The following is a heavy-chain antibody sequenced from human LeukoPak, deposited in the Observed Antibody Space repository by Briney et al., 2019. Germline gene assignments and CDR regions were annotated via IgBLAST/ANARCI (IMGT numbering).Heavy chain of an antibody. CDR2: ISSSSSTI. CDR1: GFTFSSYS. J-gene: IGHJ4*02. CDR3: AKDLLTGDFDY. V-gene: IGHV3-48*01. D-gene: IGHD1-20*01. Sequence: GGSLRLSCGASGFTFSSYSMNWVRQAPGKGLEWVSYISSSSSTIYYADSVKGRFTISRDNAKNSLYLQMNSLRAEDTAVYYCAKDLLTGDFDYWGQGTLVTVSS.